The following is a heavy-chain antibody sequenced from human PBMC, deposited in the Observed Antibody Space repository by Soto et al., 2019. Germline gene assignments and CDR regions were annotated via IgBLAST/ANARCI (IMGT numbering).Heavy chain of an antibody. CDR1: GFTFSSYA. CDR2: ISGSGGNA. CDR3: AKDGASGSYPPYYYFGMDV. D-gene: IGHD1-26*01. J-gene: IGHJ6*02. Sequence: GGSLRLSCAASGFTFSSYAMSWVRQAPGKGLEWVSTISGSGGNAYYADSVKGRFSISRDNSKNTLRLQMNSLRADDTAVYYCAKDGASGSYPPYYYFGMDVWGQGTTVTVSS. V-gene: IGHV3-23*01.